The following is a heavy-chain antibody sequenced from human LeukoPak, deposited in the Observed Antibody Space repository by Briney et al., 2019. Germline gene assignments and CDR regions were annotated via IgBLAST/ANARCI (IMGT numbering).Heavy chain of an antibody. Sequence: SETLSLACTVSGGSISSSSYYWGWIRQPPGKGLEWIGSIYYSGSTYYNPSLKSRVTISVDTSKNQFSLKLSSVTAADTAVYYCARTYSSGWYGGIGNYYFDYWGQGTLVTVSS. D-gene: IGHD6-19*01. CDR3: ARTYSSGWYGGIGNYYFDY. J-gene: IGHJ4*02. CDR2: IYYSGST. V-gene: IGHV4-39*07. CDR1: GGSISSSSYY.